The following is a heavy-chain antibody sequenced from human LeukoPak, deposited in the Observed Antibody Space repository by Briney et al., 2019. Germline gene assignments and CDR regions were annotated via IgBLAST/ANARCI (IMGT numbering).Heavy chain of an antibody. J-gene: IGHJ4*02. D-gene: IGHD6-13*01. Sequence: ETLSLTCTVSGYSISSGYYWGWIRQPPGKGLEWVSAISGSGGSTYYADSVKGRFTISRDNSKNTLYLQMNSLRAEDTAVYYCARDIKAAGVFDYWGQGTLVTVSS. CDR1: GYSISSGYY. CDR2: ISGSGGST. CDR3: ARDIKAAGVFDY. V-gene: IGHV3-23*01.